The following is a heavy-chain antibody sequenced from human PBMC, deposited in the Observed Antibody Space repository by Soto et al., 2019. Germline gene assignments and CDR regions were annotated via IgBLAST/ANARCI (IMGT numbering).Heavy chain of an antibody. CDR3: AAGDSSGYYYFDY. Sequence: ASVKVSCKASGFIFTSSSVQWARQARGQRLEWIGWITVGTGNTNYAQKFQERVTITRDMSTSTAYMELSNLRSEDTAIYYCAAGDSSGYYYFDYWGQGTLVTVSS. J-gene: IGHJ4*02. CDR2: ITVGTGNT. CDR1: GFIFTSSS. D-gene: IGHD3-22*01. V-gene: IGHV1-58*01.